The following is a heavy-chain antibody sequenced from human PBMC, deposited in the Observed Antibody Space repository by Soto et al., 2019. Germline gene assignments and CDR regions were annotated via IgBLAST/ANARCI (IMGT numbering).Heavy chain of an antibody. CDR2: IIPIFGTA. CDR3: AREPYCSSTSCPIDY. D-gene: IGHD2-2*01. J-gene: IGHJ4*02. Sequence: QVQLVQSGAEVKKPGSSVKVSCKASGGTFSSYAISWVRQAPGQGLEWMGGIIPIFGTANYAQKFQGRVTITADESTSTADMELSSLRSEDTAVYYCAREPYCSSTSCPIDYWGQGTLVTVSS. V-gene: IGHV1-69*01. CDR1: GGTFSSYA.